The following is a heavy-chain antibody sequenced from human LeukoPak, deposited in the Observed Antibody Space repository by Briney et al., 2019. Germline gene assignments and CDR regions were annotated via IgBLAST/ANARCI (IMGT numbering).Heavy chain of an antibody. D-gene: IGHD5-18*01. CDR1: GYNFISYA. V-gene: IGHV1-3*01. CDR2: IHAGNGNT. Sequence: GASVKVSCKASGYNFISYAIHWVRQAPGQRPEWMGWIHAGNGNTKYSQKFQDRVTITRDTSARTADMELSSLTSEDTAVYYCARVQGQLPALDYWGQGTLVTVSS. CDR3: ARVQGQLPALDY. J-gene: IGHJ4*02.